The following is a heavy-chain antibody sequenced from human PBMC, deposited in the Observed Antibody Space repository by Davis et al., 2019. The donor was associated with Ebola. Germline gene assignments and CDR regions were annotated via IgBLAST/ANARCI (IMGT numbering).Heavy chain of an antibody. CDR1: GFTLSGYD. V-gene: IGHV3-33*06. CDR2: IWDDGSNK. Sequence: PGGSLRLSCAASGFTLSGYDMNWVRQAPGKGLQWVAVIWDDGSNKYYADSVKGRFTISRDNSKNTLYLQMNSLRAEDTAVYYCAKGIDLYFDYWGQGTLVTVSS. J-gene: IGHJ4*02. D-gene: IGHD2-15*01. CDR3: AKGIDLYFDY.